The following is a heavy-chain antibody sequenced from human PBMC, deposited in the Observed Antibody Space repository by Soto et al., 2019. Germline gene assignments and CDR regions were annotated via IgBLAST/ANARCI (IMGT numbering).Heavy chain of an antibody. J-gene: IGHJ5*02. CDR1: GGSISSYY. CDR3: ARGAFHSSSSYWFDP. CDR2: IYYSGST. Sequence: SETLSLTCTGSGGSISSYYWSWIRQPPGKGLEWIGYIYYSGSTNYNPSLKSRVTISVDTSKNQFSLKLSSVTAADTAVYYCARGAFHSSSSYWFDPWGQGTLVTVSS. V-gene: IGHV4-59*01. D-gene: IGHD6-6*01.